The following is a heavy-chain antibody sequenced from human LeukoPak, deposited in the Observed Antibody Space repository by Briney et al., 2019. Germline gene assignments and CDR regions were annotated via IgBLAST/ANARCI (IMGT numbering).Heavy chain of an antibody. J-gene: IGHJ5*02. Sequence: PSETLSLTCVVSGGSISSSNWWSWVRQPPEKGLEWIGEIYHSGSTNYNPSLKSRVTISVDTSKNQFSLKLSSVTAADTAVYYCARDRGWLRIDPWGQGTLVTVSS. D-gene: IGHD5-12*01. CDR3: ARDRGWLRIDP. V-gene: IGHV4-4*02. CDR2: IYHSGST. CDR1: GGSISSSNW.